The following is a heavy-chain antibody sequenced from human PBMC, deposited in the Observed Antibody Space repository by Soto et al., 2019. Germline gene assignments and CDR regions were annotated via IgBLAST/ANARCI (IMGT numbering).Heavy chain of an antibody. CDR3: AENESAAGNFDY. CDR1: GGSVSSGSYY. CDR2: IYYSGGT. Sequence: QVQLQESGPGLVKPSETLSLTCTVSGGSVSSGSYYWSWIRQPPGKGLEWIGYIYYSGGTNYNPSLMSRVTISVDTSKNQFSLKLSSVTAAETAVYYCAENESAAGNFDYWGQGTLVTVSS. J-gene: IGHJ4*02. D-gene: IGHD6-13*01. V-gene: IGHV4-61*01.